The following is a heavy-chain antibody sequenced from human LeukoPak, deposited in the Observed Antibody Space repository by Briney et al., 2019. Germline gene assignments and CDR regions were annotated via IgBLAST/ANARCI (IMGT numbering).Heavy chain of an antibody. V-gene: IGHV1-18*01. CDR2: ISAYNGNT. CDR1: GYTFTSHG. J-gene: IGHJ4*02. CDR3: AREQYYDILTGFSSFDY. D-gene: IGHD3-9*01. Sequence: GASVKVSCKASGYTFTSHGISWVRQAPGQGLEWMGWISAYNGNTNYAQKLQGRVTMTTDTSTSTAYMELRSLRSDDTAVYYCAREQYYDILTGFSSFDYWGQGTLVTVSS.